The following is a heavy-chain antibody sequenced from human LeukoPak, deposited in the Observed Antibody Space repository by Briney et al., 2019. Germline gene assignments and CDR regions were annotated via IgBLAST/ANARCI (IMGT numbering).Heavy chain of an antibody. CDR2: ITPSGGT. J-gene: IGHJ3*02. D-gene: IGHD3-22*01. CDR3: ARVLDDSGGYYFILGAFDI. V-gene: IGHV1-2*02. Sequence: ASVKVSCKASGYTFTSYAIHWVRQAPGQGLEWMGWITPSGGTNYPQKFQGRVTMTRDTSISTAYMELSRLRSDDTAVYYCARVLDDSGGYYFILGAFDIWGLGTMVTVSS. CDR1: GYTFTSYA.